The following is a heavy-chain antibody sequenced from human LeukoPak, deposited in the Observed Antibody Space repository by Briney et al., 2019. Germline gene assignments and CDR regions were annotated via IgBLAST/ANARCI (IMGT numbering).Heavy chain of an antibody. J-gene: IGHJ4*02. CDR2: ISGSGGST. V-gene: IGHV3-23*01. CDR3: AKDYRFGELLFDY. Sequence: GGSLRLSCAASGFTFSSYAMSWVRQAPGKGLEWVSGISGSGGSTDYADSVKGRFTTSRDNSKNTLYLQMNSLRAEDTAVYYCAKDYRFGELLFDYWGQGTLVTVSS. D-gene: IGHD3-10*01. CDR1: GFTFSSYA.